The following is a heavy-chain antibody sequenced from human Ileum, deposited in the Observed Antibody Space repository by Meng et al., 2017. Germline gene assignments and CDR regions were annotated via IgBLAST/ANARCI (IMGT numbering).Heavy chain of an antibody. CDR3: ARDHWGSLDY. V-gene: IGHV4-61*08. CDR1: GGSVSTSDYQ. J-gene: IGHJ4*02. CDR2: AGT. D-gene: IGHD7-27*01. Sequence: QVQLQESGPGRGGPSETLSLICTVSGGSVSTSDYQWGWIRQPPGKGLEWIGYAGTNYNPSLKSRVTISVDTSKRQFSLKLTSVTAADTAVYYCARDHWGSLDYWGQGILVTVSS.